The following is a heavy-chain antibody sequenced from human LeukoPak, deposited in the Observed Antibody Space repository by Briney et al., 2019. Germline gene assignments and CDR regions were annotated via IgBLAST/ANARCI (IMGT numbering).Heavy chain of an antibody. J-gene: IGHJ4*02. CDR2: INPNSGGT. CDR3: ARDFSSGWYVSVDY. D-gene: IGHD6-19*01. CDR1: GYTFIGYY. V-gene: IGHV1-2*02. Sequence: ASVKVSCKASGYTFIGYYMHWVRQAPGQGLEWMGWINPNSGGTNYAQKFQGRVTMTRDTSISTAYMELSRLRSDDTAVYYCARDFSSGWYVSVDYWGQGTLVTVSS.